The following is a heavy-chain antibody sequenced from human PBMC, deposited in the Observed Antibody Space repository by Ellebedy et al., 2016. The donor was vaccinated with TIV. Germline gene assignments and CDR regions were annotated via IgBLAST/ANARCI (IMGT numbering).Heavy chain of an antibody. D-gene: IGHD6-13*01. Sequence: SETLSLTCTVSGGSISSYYWSWIRQPAGKGLEWIGRIYTSGSTNYNPSLKSRVTMSVDTSKNQFSLKLSSVTAADTAVYYCARDGRGYSSSWYSHWGQGTLVTVSS. CDR1: GGSISSYY. J-gene: IGHJ4*02. CDR2: IYTSGST. V-gene: IGHV4-4*07. CDR3: ARDGRGYSSSWYSH.